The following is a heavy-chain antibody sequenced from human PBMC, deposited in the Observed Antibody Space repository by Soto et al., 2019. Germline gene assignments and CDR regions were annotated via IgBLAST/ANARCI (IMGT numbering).Heavy chain of an antibody. CDR1: GFTFSSYW. J-gene: IGHJ4*02. CDR3: SRDSRPGIVYY. D-gene: IGHD1-26*01. CDR2: INSDGSST. Sequence: GGSLRLSCAASGFTFSSYWMHWVRQAPGKGLVWVSRINSDGSSTSYADSVKGRFTISRDNAKNTLYLQMNSLRAEDTAVFYCSRDSRPGIVYYWGKGTLVTVSS. V-gene: IGHV3-74*01.